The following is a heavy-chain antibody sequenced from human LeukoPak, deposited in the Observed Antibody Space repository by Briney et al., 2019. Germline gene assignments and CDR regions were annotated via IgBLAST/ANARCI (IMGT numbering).Heavy chain of an antibody. D-gene: IGHD2-8*01. Sequence: GGSLRLSCAASVFTFRSYAMRCGPEAPGGGLGRGSAISGSVGSTYSANSVKGRFTISRDNSKNTLYLQMNSMRAEDTAVYYCAKWRTAYCTNGVCPDINWFDPWGQGTLVTVSS. V-gene: IGHV3-23*01. CDR3: AKWRTAYCTNGVCPDINWFDP. CDR1: VFTFRSYA. CDR2: ISGSVGST. J-gene: IGHJ5*02.